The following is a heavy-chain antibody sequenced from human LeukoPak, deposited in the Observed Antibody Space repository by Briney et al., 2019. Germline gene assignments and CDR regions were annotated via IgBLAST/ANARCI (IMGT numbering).Heavy chain of an antibody. CDR1: GGSISSYY. D-gene: IGHD6-13*01. V-gene: IGHV4-59*08. J-gene: IGHJ6*02. Sequence: SETLSLTCTVSGGSISSYYWSWIRQPPGKGLEWIGYIYYSGSTKYNPSPKSRVTISVDTSKNQFSLKLSSVTAADTAVYYCARLIGSSWYVGQYYYYGLDVWGQGTTVTVSS. CDR3: ARLIGSSWYVGQYYYYGLDV. CDR2: IYYSGST.